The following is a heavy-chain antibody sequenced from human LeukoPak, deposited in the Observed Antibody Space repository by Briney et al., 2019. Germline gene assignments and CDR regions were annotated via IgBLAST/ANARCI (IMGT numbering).Heavy chain of an antibody. CDR1: GFIFSSYG. CDR3: ARSVIAVAGYDAFDI. Sequence: GGSLRLSCAASGFIFSSYGMHWVRQAPGKGLDWVSYISSRSFTIYYADSVKGRFTISRDNAKNSLYLEMNSLRDEDTAVYYCARSVIAVAGYDAFDIWGQGTVVTVSS. D-gene: IGHD6-19*01. J-gene: IGHJ3*02. CDR2: ISSRSFTI. V-gene: IGHV3-48*02.